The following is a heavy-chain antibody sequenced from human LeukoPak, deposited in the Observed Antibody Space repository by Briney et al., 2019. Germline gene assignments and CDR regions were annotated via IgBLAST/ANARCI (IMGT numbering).Heavy chain of an antibody. V-gene: IGHV3-23*01. CDR3: ATLDSSGWYYFDY. CDR1: GFTFSSYA. J-gene: IGHJ4*02. D-gene: IGHD6-19*01. Sequence: PGGSLRLSRAASGFTFSSYAMSWVRQAPGKGLEWVSAISGSGGSTYYADSVKGRFTISRDNSKNTLYLQMNSLRAEDTAVYYCATLDSSGWYYFDYWGQGTLVTVSS. CDR2: ISGSGGST.